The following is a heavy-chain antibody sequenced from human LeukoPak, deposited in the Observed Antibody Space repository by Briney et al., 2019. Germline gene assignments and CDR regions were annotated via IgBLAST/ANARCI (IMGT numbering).Heavy chain of an antibody. CDR1: GGTFSSYA. V-gene: IGHV1-69*06. D-gene: IGHD2-15*01. J-gene: IGHJ5*02. Sequence: SVKVSCKASGGTFSSYAISWVRQAPGQGLEWMGGIIPIFGTANYAQKFQGRVTITADKSTSTAYMELSSLRSEDTAVYYCASVAATPGWFDPWGQGTLVTVSS. CDR3: ASVAATPGWFDP. CDR2: IIPIFGTA.